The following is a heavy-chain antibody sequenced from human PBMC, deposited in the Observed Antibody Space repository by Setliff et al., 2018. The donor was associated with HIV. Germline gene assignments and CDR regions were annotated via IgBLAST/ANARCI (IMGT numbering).Heavy chain of an antibody. J-gene: IGHJ6*03. V-gene: IGHV1-2*02. CDR2: INTNSGGT. CDR1: GYTFTGYY. D-gene: IGHD1-26*01. CDR3: ARGVWELPPYYMDV. Sequence: RASVKVSCKASGYTFTGYYVHWVRQAPGQGLEWMGWINTNSGGTNYAQKFQGRVTMTRDTSISTAHMELSRLTSDDTAVYYCARGVWELPPYYMDVWGKGTTVTVSS.